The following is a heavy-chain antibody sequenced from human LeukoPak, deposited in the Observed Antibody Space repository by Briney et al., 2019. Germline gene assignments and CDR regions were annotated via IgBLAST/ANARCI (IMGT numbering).Heavy chain of an antibody. D-gene: IGHD2-15*01. CDR3: ATSLACSGGACYPNWFDS. CDR1: GSRFTNYW. J-gene: IGHJ5*01. Sequence: GESLKISCKASGSRFTNYWIGWVRQMPGEGLEWMGLIYPGDSNTRYSPSFQGQVTMSADKSITTAYLQWSSLKASDTAMYFCATSLACSGGACYPNWFDSWGQGTLVTVSS. V-gene: IGHV5-51*01. CDR2: IYPGDSNT.